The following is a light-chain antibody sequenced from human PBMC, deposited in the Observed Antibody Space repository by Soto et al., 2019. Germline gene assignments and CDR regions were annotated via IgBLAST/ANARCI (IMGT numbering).Light chain of an antibody. Sequence: EIVLTQSPGTLSLSPGERATLSCRASQSVSSSYLAWYQQKPGQTPRLLIYGVSSRATGIPDRFSGSGSGADFTLTISRLEPEDFAVYYCQQHDTSPHTFGQGTKLEIK. CDR1: QSVSSSY. J-gene: IGKJ2*01. V-gene: IGKV3-20*01. CDR2: GVS. CDR3: QQHDTSPHT.